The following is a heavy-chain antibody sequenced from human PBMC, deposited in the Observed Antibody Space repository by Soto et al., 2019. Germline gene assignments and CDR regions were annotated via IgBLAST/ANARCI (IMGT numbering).Heavy chain of an antibody. J-gene: IGHJ3*02. V-gene: IGHV3-30-3*01. Sequence: GGSLRLSCAASGFTFSSYAMHWVRQAPGKGLEWVAVISYDGSNKYYADSVKGRFTISRDNSKNTLYLQMNSLRAEDTAVYYCARDRGDFDIWGQGTMVTVSS. CDR3: ARDRGDFDI. CDR2: ISYDGSNK. CDR1: GFTFSSYA.